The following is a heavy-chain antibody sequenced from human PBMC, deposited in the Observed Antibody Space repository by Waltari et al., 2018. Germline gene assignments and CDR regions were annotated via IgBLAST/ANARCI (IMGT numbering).Heavy chain of an antibody. V-gene: IGHV4-38-2*01. D-gene: IGHD3-3*01. Sequence: QVQLQESGPGLVKPSETLSLTCAVSGYSISSGYYWGWIRQPPGKGLEWIGSIYHSGSTYSNPSLKSRVTISVDTSKNQFPLKLSSVTAADTAVYYCARLIDGSGVVITWGQGTLVTVSS. J-gene: IGHJ5*02. CDR1: GYSISSGYY. CDR3: ARLIDGSGVVIT. CDR2: IYHSGST.